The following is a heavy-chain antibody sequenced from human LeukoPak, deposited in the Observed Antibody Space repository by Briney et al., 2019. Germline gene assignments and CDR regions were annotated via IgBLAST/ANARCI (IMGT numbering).Heavy chain of an antibody. D-gene: IGHD1-26*01. Sequence: GGSLRLSCAASGFSFSVFYMSWIRQAPGMGLEWISYIGTRSNPIYYADSVKGRFTISRDDAKNSLYLQMNSLRDEDTALYFCAREARGSGRDFDYWGQGILVTVSS. V-gene: IGHV3-11*01. J-gene: IGHJ4*02. CDR1: GFSFSVFY. CDR3: AREARGSGRDFDY. CDR2: IGTRSNPI.